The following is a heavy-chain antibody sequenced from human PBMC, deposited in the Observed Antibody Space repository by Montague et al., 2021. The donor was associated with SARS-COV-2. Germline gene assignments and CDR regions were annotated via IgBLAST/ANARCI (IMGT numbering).Heavy chain of an antibody. Sequence: SETLSLTCTVSGGSITNNIDYWAWIRQPPGKGLEWIGSNYYTGNTYYNPSLKSRVTISVVKSKNPFTLKPSSVTAAETAVYYCARLKRYFDSSGSPSAFDFWGQGTKVTVSS. V-gene: IGHV4-39*02. J-gene: IGHJ3*01. CDR1: GGSITNNIDY. CDR2: NYYTGNT. CDR3: ARLKRYFDSSGSPSAFDF. D-gene: IGHD3-22*01.